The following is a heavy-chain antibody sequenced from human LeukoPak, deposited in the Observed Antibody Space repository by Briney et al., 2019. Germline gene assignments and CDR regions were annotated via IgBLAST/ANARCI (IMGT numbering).Heavy chain of an antibody. D-gene: IGHD6-19*01. CDR1: GGSFSGYY. CDR3: ARGHGGWYFFDP. J-gene: IGHJ5*02. Sequence: SETLSLTCAVYGGSFSGYYWSWIRQPPGKGLEWIGEINHSGSTNYNPSLKSRVTISVDTSKNQFSLKLSAVTAADTAVYYCARGHGGWYFFDPWGQGTLVTVSS. V-gene: IGHV4-34*01. CDR2: INHSGST.